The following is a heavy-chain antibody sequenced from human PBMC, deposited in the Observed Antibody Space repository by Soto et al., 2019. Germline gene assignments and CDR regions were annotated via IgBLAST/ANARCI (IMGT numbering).Heavy chain of an antibody. D-gene: IGHD6-19*01. V-gene: IGHV3-30-3*02. CDR3: AKSGGNGWFADAFDV. CDR2: ISYDGSNK. CDR1: GFTFSSYA. Sequence: QSGGSLRLSCAASGFTFSSYAMHWVRQAPGKGLEWVAVISYDGSNKYYADSVKGRFTISRDNSKNTLYLQMNSLRAEDTAVYYCAKSGGNGWFADAFDVWGQGTMVTVSS. J-gene: IGHJ3*01.